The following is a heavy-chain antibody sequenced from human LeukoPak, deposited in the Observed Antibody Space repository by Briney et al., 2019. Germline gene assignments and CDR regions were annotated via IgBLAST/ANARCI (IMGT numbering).Heavy chain of an antibody. Sequence: PGRSLRLSCAASGFTFSSYGMHWVRQAPGKGLEWVAVISYDGSNKYYADPVKGRFTISRDNSKNTLYLQMNSLRAEDTAVYYCAKDGIAVADYWGQGTLVTVSS. V-gene: IGHV3-30*18. CDR3: AKDGIAVADY. CDR1: GFTFSSYG. J-gene: IGHJ4*02. D-gene: IGHD6-19*01. CDR2: ISYDGSNK.